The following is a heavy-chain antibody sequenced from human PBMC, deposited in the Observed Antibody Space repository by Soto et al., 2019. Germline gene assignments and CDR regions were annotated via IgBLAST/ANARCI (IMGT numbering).Heavy chain of an antibody. D-gene: IGHD1-26*01. J-gene: IGHJ5*02. V-gene: IGHV3-48*03. CDR1: GFTFRSYE. CDR2: ISSSASAI. Sequence: GGAPRLSCAASGFTFRSYEINWVRQTPGKGLEWVSYISSSASAIYYADSVKGRFTISRDNAKNSLYLQMDSLRAEDTAVYFCARGLVHSPGRGMNWFHPWGQGTLVTVSS. CDR3: ARGLVHSPGRGMNWFHP.